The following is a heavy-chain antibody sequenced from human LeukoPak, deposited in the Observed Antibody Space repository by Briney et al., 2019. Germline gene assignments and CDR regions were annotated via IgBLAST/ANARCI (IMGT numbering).Heavy chain of an antibody. CDR2: ISHDGSQE. V-gene: IGHV3-30*04. CDR1: GFTFNKYD. J-gene: IGHJ4*02. CDR3: AKDRSSTLWYFDY. Sequence: GTSLRLSCTASGFTFNKYDMHWVRQAPGKGLEWVTFISHDGSQEHYADSVQGRFTISRDNSKNTLSLQMNSLRAEDTAIYYCAKDRSSTLWYFDYWGQGAQVTVSS. D-gene: IGHD2-2*01.